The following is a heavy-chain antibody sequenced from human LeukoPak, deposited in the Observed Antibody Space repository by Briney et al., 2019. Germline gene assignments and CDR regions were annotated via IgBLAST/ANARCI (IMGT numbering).Heavy chain of an antibody. D-gene: IGHD5-12*01. V-gene: IGHV5-51*01. CDR3: ARQDAGYRFDF. Sequence: ESLKISCKGSEDSFTSYWVGLVRQMPGKGLEWMGIIYLGDSDTRYSPSFQGHVTISADKSISTAYLQWSSLKASDTAIYYCARQDAGYRFDFWGQGTLVTVSS. CDR1: EDSFTSYW. CDR2: IYLGDSDT. J-gene: IGHJ4*02.